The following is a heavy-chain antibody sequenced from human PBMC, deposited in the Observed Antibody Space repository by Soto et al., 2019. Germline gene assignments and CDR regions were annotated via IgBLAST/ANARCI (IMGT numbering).Heavy chain of an antibody. D-gene: IGHD4-17*01. V-gene: IGHV1-18*01. CDR2: ISAYNGNT. Sequence: QVQLVQSGAEVKKPGASVKVSCKASGYTFTSYDISWVRQAPGQGLEWMGWISAYNGNTNYAQKLQGRVTMTTDTSSSIAYMRLRSLIPADTAVHYCGSKGALLYGQGGCGYYYGMDVWGQGTTVTVSS. J-gene: IGHJ6*02. CDR1: GYTFTSYD. CDR3: GSKGALLYGQGGCGYYYGMDV.